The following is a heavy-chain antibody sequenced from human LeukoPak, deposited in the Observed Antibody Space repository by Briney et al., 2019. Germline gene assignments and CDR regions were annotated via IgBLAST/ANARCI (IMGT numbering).Heavy chain of an antibody. Sequence: SETLSLTCTVSGGSISSYYWSWIRQPPGKGLEWIGYIYYSGSTNYNPSLKSRVTISVETSKNQFSLKLSSVTAADTAVYYCARDQCSGGSCYAYWGQGTLVTVSS. CDR3: ARDQCSGGSCYAY. D-gene: IGHD2-15*01. CDR1: GGSISSYY. J-gene: IGHJ4*02. V-gene: IGHV4-59*01. CDR2: IYYSGST.